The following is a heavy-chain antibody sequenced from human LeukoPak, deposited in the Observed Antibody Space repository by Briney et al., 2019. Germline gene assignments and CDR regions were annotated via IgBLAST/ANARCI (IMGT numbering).Heavy chain of an antibody. CDR1: GGSFSGYY. D-gene: IGHD6-13*01. CDR3: ARGRRYSSSWYGAYYSDY. V-gene: IGHV4-34*01. CDR2: INHSGST. J-gene: IGHJ4*02. Sequence: SETLSLTCAVYGGSFSGYYWSWIRQPPGKGLEWIGEINHSGSTNYNPSLKSRVTISVDTSKNQFSLKLSSVTAADTAVYYCARGRRYSSSWYGAYYSDYWGQGTLVTVSS.